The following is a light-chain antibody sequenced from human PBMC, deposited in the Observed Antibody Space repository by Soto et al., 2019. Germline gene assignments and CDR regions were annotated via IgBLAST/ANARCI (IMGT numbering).Light chain of an antibody. CDR3: QQYTNWPIT. Sequence: EVVMTQSPATLSVSPGETVTLSCRASQTVYNNCLAWYQQRPGQTPRLIIYAVSARATGIPARFSGSGSGTEFTRTINGLQSEDFAVYYCQQYTNWPITFGQGTRMEIK. CDR2: AVS. CDR1: QTVYNN. V-gene: IGKV3-15*01. J-gene: IGKJ5*01.